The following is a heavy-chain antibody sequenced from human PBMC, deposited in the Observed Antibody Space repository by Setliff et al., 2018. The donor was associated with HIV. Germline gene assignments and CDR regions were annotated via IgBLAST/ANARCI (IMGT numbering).Heavy chain of an antibody. V-gene: IGHV4-34*01. Sequence: SETLSLTCAVYGGSFNGYSWTWIRQSPGKGLEWFGSTYYSGNAYYNPSLKSRLTISMDTSKNQFSLKLNSVTAADTAVYYCARGSCSTISCSLRVGNDAFDIWGQGTMVTVSS. CDR1: GGSFNGYS. CDR3: ARGSCSTISCSLRVGNDAFDI. D-gene: IGHD2-2*01. J-gene: IGHJ3*02. CDR2: TYYSGNA.